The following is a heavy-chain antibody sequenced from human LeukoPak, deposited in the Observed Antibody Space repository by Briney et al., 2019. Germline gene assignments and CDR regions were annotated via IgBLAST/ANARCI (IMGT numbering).Heavy chain of an antibody. V-gene: IGHV3-23*01. CDR2: ISGSGGST. D-gene: IGHD2-15*01. CDR1: GFTFSTYA. J-gene: IGHJ4*02. Sequence: PGGSLRLSCAASGFTFSTYAMSWVRQAPGKGLEWVSAISGSGGSTYFPDSMKGRFTISRDNSKNTLYLQMNSLRAEDTAVYYCAKEYCSGASCYIDYWGQGTLVTVSS. CDR3: AKEYCSGASCYIDY.